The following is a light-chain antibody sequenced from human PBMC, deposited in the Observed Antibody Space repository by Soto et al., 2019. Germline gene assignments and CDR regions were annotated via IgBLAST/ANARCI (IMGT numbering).Light chain of an antibody. J-gene: IGKJ3*01. CDR1: QSINIY. CDR3: QQSSSGPPFT. V-gene: IGKV1-39*01. CDR2: GAT. Sequence: IQMTHSPSSLSASVVDRVSICYRASQSINIYLNWYQQEPGRAPKLLIYGATTLHSGVPSRFSTDGSGTDFNLTISGLQPEDFATYYCQQSSSGPPFTFGPGTKVDIK.